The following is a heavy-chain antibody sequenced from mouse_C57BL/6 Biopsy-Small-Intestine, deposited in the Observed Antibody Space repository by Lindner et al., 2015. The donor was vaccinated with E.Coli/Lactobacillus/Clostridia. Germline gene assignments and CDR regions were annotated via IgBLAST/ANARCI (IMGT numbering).Heavy chain of an antibody. D-gene: IGHD1-2*01. CDR1: GYSFTSYD. V-gene: IGHV1-85*01. CDR3: TRCSLLPGGYFDV. CDR2: VYPGDGHT. J-gene: IGHJ1*03. Sequence: VQLQESGPDLVKPGASVKLSCKAPGYSFTSYDINWVKQRPGQGLEWIGWVYPGDGHTKYNENFKGKATLTVDTSSSTAYMQLSSLTSEDSAVYFCTRCSLLPGGYFDVWGTGTTVTVSS.